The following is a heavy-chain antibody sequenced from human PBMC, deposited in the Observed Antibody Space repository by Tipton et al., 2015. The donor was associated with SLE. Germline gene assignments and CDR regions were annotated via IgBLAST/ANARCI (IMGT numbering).Heavy chain of an antibody. V-gene: IGHV3-21*04. CDR3: ARRRDSSGYYGDFDY. D-gene: IGHD3-22*01. Sequence: SLRLSCAASGFTFSSYSMNWVRQAPGKGLEWVSSISSSSSYIYYADSVKGRFTISRDNAKNSLYLQMNSLKASDTAMYYCARRRDSSGYYGDFDYWGQGTLVTVSS. J-gene: IGHJ4*02. CDR2: ISSSSSYI. CDR1: GFTFSSYS.